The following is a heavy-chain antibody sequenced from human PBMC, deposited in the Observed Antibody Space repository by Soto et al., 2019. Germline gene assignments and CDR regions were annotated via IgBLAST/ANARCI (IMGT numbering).Heavy chain of an antibody. J-gene: IGHJ4*02. CDR1: GFTFSSYW. CDR2: ISTDGRDT. Sequence: EVQVVESGGGLVQPGGYLRLSCVASGFTFSSYWMHWVRQAPGRGLAWVSGISTDGRDTRYADSVKGRFTISRDNAKNTLYLQMNSLRAEDTAVFYCARDFKDRGWGQGTLVTVSS. V-gene: IGHV3-74*01. CDR3: ARDFKDRG.